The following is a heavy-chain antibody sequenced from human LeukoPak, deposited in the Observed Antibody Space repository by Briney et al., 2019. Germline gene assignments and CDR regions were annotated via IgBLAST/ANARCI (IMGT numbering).Heavy chain of an antibody. CDR3: ARAWGRLTAIDY. Sequence: GGSLRLSCAASGFTFDDYAMHWVRQAPGKGLEWVSGISWNSGSIGYADSVKGRFTISRDNAKNTLYLQMNSLRAEDTAVYYCARAWGRLTAIDYWGQGTLVTVSS. D-gene: IGHD5-18*01. V-gene: IGHV3-9*01. CDR1: GFTFDDYA. J-gene: IGHJ4*02. CDR2: ISWNSGSI.